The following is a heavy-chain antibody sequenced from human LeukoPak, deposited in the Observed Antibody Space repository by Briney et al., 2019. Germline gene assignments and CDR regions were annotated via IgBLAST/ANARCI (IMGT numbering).Heavy chain of an antibody. J-gene: IGHJ3*02. CDR1: GFTFSSYA. Sequence: PGGSLRLSCAASGFTFSSYAMHWVRQAPGKGLEWVAVISYDGSNKYYADSVKGRFTISRDNSKNTLYLQMNSLRAEDTAVYYCARDQERYSSGWYTNADWAFDIWGQGTMVTVSS. CDR2: ISYDGSNK. CDR3: ARDQERYSSGWYTNADWAFDI. D-gene: IGHD6-19*01. V-gene: IGHV3-30-3*01.